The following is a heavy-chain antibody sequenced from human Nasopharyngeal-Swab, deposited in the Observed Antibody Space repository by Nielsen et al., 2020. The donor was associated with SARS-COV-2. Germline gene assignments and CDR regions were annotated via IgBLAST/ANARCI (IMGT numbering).Heavy chain of an antibody. D-gene: IGHD2-15*01. Sequence: SVNVSCKASGGTFSSYAISWVRQAPGQGLEWMGGIIPIFGTANYAQKFQGRVTITADESTSTAYMELSSLRSEDTAAYYCARTVVTNYYYYYMDVWGKGTTVTVSS. CDR3: ARTVVTNYYYYYMDV. CDR2: IIPIFGTA. V-gene: IGHV1-69*13. J-gene: IGHJ6*03. CDR1: GGTFSSYA.